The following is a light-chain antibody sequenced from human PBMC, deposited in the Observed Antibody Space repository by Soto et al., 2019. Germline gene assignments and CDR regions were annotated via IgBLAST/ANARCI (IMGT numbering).Light chain of an antibody. J-gene: IGKJ3*01. CDR2: AAS. V-gene: IGKV1-9*01. Sequence: DIQLTQSPSFLSASVGDRVTITCRASQAISSYLAWYQQKPGKAPKLLIYAASTLQSGVPSRFSVSGSETDFTLTISSLQPEDFATYYCQQLNTFPPAFGPGTKVDLK. CDR1: QAISSY. CDR3: QQLNTFPPA.